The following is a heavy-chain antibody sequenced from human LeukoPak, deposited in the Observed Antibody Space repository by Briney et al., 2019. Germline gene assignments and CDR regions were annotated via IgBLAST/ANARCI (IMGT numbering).Heavy chain of an antibody. Sequence: SETLSLTCAVYGGSFSGYYWSWIRQPPGKGLEWIGEINHSGSTNCNPSLKSRVTISVDTSKNQFSLKLSSVTAADTAVYHCARGPFFYDSSGYTPPFDYWGQGTLVTVSS. D-gene: IGHD3-22*01. J-gene: IGHJ4*02. CDR2: INHSGST. CDR1: GGSFSGYY. CDR3: ARGPFFYDSSGYTPPFDY. V-gene: IGHV4-34*01.